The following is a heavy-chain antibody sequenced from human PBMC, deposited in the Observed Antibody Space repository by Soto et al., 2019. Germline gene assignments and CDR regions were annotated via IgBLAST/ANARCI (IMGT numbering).Heavy chain of an antibody. V-gene: IGHV3-23*01. Sequence: GGSLRLSCAAAGFTFSSNAMNWVRQAPGKGLEWVSAISASGGSTYYADSVKGRFTISRDNSKNTLYLQMNSLRAEDTAVYYCAKDQYAAAGPDYWGQGTLVTVSS. D-gene: IGHD6-13*01. CDR3: AKDQYAAAGPDY. CDR2: ISASGGST. J-gene: IGHJ4*02. CDR1: GFTFSSNA.